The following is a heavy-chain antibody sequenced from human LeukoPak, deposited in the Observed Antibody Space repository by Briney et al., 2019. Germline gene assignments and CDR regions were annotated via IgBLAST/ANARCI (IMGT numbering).Heavy chain of an antibody. V-gene: IGHV4-4*07. CDR1: GGSISSYY. D-gene: IGHD6-13*01. CDR3: ARGAAATDRFDY. J-gene: IGHJ4*02. CDR2: IYTTGST. Sequence: PSETLSLTCTVSGGSISSYYWSWIRQPAGKGLEWIGRIYTTGSTNYNPSLKSRVTMSVDTSKNQFSLKVSSVTAADTAVYYCARGAAATDRFDYRGQGTLVTVSS.